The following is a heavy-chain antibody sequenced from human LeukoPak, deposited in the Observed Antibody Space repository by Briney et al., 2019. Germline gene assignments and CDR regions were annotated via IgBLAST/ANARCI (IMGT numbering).Heavy chain of an antibody. J-gene: IGHJ4*02. CDR1: GFTFSSYA. CDR3: ARDDYRIAAAGLDY. D-gene: IGHD6-13*01. V-gene: IGHV3-30-3*01. CDR2: ISYDGSNK. Sequence: GGSLRLSCAASGFTFSSYAMHWVRQAPGKGLEWVAVISYDGSNKYYADSVKGRFTISRDNSKNTLYLQMNSLRAEDTAVYHCARDDYRIAAAGLDYWGQGTLVTVSS.